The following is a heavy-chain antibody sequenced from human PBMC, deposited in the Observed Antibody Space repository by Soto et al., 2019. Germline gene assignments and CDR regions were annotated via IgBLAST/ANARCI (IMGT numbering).Heavy chain of an antibody. J-gene: IGHJ1*01. V-gene: IGHV3-30*18. CDR1: GFTFSTYG. Sequence: QVQLVESGGGVVQPGGSLRLSCATSGFTFSTYGMHWVRQAPGKGLEWVAVISNDGRNKYYADFVKGRFALSRDNFKHAVFMQMSSMRDEDTAVYYCAKALGSEWQLLGYWGQGTLVIVSS. CDR2: ISNDGRNK. D-gene: IGHD1-26*01. CDR3: AKALGSEWQLLGY.